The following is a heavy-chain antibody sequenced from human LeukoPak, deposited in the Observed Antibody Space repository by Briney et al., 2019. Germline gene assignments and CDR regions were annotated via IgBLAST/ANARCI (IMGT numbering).Heavy chain of an antibody. Sequence: GGSLRLSCVASGYTFSPYWMSWVRQTPGKGLEWVASISDGGSATCYVGSVRGRFTISRDDAKNSLFLQMNGLRADNTAVYYCTRENYVPDSWGQGTLVTVSS. CDR3: TRENYVPDS. J-gene: IGHJ4*02. CDR2: ISDGGSAT. CDR1: GYTFSPYW. V-gene: IGHV3-7*03. D-gene: IGHD3-10*02.